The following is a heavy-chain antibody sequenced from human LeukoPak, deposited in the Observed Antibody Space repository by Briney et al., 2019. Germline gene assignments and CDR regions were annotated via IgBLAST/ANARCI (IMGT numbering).Heavy chain of an antibody. J-gene: IGHJ4*02. CDR3: AKDRGDYFDY. V-gene: IGHV3-30*02. CDR2: IRYDGSNK. CDR1: GFTFSSYG. D-gene: IGHD3-16*01. Sequence: GGSLRLSCAASGFTFSSYGMHWVRQAPGKGLEWVAFIRYDGSNKYYVDSVKGRFTISRDNFKNTLYLQMNSLRAEDTAVYYCAKDRGDYFDYWGQGTLVTVSS.